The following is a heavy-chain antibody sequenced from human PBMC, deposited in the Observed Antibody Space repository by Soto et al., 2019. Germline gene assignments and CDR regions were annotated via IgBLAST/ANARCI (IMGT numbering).Heavy chain of an antibody. Sequence: QVQLVQSGAEVKKPGSSVKVSCKASGGTFSSYAISWVRQAPGQGLEWMGGIIPIFGTANYAQKFQGRVTITADESTRRAYMELSSLRSEDTAVYYCARVGEGYSGYDPYFDYWGQGTLVIVSS. CDR2: IIPIFGTA. D-gene: IGHD5-12*01. CDR3: ARVGEGYSGYDPYFDY. CDR1: GGTFSSYA. J-gene: IGHJ4*02. V-gene: IGHV1-69*12.